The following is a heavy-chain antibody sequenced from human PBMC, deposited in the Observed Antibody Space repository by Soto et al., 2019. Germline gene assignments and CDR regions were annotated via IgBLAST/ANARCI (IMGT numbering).Heavy chain of an antibody. D-gene: IGHD6-13*01. CDR3: ARDSSSWHDAFEI. Sequence: GASVKVSCKASGGTFSSYAISWVRQAPGQGLEWMGGIIPIFGTANYAQKFQGRVTITADESTSTAYMELSSLRSEDTAVYYCARDSSSWHDAFEIWGQGTMVTVSS. J-gene: IGHJ3*02. CDR1: GGTFSSYA. CDR2: IIPIFGTA. V-gene: IGHV1-69*13.